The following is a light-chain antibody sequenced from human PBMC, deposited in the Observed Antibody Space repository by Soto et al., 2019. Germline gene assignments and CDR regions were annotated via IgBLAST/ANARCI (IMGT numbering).Light chain of an antibody. CDR3: QQYNKVPLT. J-gene: IGKJ3*01. Sequence: EIVMTQSPATLSVSPGERATLSCRASQSVSSNLAWYQQKPGQAPRLLIYGASTRATGIPARFSGSGSGTEFTLTISSLQSEDFAVYYCQQYNKVPLTFGPGTKVDIK. CDR2: GAS. V-gene: IGKV3-15*01. CDR1: QSVSSN.